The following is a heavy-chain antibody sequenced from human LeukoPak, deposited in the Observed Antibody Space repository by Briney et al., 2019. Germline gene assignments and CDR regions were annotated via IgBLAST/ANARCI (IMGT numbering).Heavy chain of an antibody. D-gene: IGHD2-21*02. CDR2: IKQDGSEK. V-gene: IGHV3-7*01. Sequence: GGSLRLSCAASGFTFSSYSMNWVRQAPGKGLEWVANIKQDGSEKYYVDSVKGRFTISRDNAKNSLYLQMNSLRAEDTAVYYCASSTEGYYYYYMDVWGKGTTVTVSS. CDR1: GFTFSSYS. CDR3: ASSTEGYYYYYMDV. J-gene: IGHJ6*03.